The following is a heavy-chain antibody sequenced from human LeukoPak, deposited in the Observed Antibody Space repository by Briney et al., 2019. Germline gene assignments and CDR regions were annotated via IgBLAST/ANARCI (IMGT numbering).Heavy chain of an antibody. J-gene: IGHJ4*02. CDR2: MSPNSGNT. Sequence: ASVKVSCKASGYTFTSYDINWVRQATGQGLEWMGWMSPNSGNTGYAQKFQGRVTMTRNTSISTAYMELSGLRSEDTAVYYCARGPDDSNGGFDYWGQGTLVTVSS. CDR3: ARGPDDSNGGFDY. D-gene: IGHD3-22*01. V-gene: IGHV1-8*01. CDR1: GYTFTSYD.